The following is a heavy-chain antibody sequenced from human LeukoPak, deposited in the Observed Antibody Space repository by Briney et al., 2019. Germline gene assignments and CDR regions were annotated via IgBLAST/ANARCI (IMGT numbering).Heavy chain of an antibody. D-gene: IGHD3-3*01. CDR1: GGSFSGYY. CDR2: INHSGST. J-gene: IGHJ4*02. CDR3: ARGRYVSITIFGVPTRGKFDY. Sequence: SETLSLTCAVYGGSFSGYYWRWIRQPPGKGLEWIGEINHSGSTNYNPSLKSRVTISVDTSKNQFSLKLSSVTAADTAVYYCARGRYVSITIFGVPTRGKFDYWGQGTLVTVSS. V-gene: IGHV4-34*01.